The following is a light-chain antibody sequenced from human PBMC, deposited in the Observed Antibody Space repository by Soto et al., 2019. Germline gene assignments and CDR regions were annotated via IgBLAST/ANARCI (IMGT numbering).Light chain of an antibody. CDR1: QTVTSDY. Sequence: PGERATLSCRASQTVTSDYLAWYQQKPGQAPRLLIYGASIGATGIPDRFSGSGSGTDFTLTISSLEPDDFAVYYCQQYGGSPRTFGQGTKVEIK. J-gene: IGKJ1*01. CDR2: GAS. CDR3: QQYGGSPRT. V-gene: IGKV3-20*01.